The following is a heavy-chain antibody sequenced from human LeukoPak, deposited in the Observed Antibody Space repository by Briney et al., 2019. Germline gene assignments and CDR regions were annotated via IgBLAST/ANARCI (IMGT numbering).Heavy chain of an antibody. CDR3: ARDSYNWNYGVDY. D-gene: IGHD1-7*01. CDR1: GGSVSSGSYY. CDR2: IYYSGST. J-gene: IGHJ4*02. Sequence: KPSETLSLTCTVSGGSVSSGSYYWSWIRQPPGKGLEWIGYIYYSGSTNYNPSLKSRVTISVDTSKNQFSLKLSSVTAADTAVYYCARDSYNWNYGVDYWAREPWSPSPQ. V-gene: IGHV4-61*01.